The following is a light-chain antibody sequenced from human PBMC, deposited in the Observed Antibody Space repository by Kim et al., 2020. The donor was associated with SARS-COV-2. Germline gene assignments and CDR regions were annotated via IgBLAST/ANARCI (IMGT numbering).Light chain of an antibody. V-gene: IGKV3-11*01. CDR1: QSVGNS. J-gene: IGKJ4*01. Sequence: LSPGERATLACRVSQSVGNSLAWFQQKPGQAPRLLIFETSNRATGIPARFSGSGSGTAFTLTISSLEPEDFAVYYCQQRYNWPLTFGGGTKVDIK. CDR2: ETS. CDR3: QQRYNWPLT.